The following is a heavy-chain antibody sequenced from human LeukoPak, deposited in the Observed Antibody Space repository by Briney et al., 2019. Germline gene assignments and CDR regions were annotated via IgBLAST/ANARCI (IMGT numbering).Heavy chain of an antibody. Sequence: ASVEVSCKASGYTFSSYGISWVRQAPGQGLEWMGWISAYNGNTNFAQEFQGRVTMTTDTSTSTASMELRSLRSDDTAVYYCARDQGIYNHRIIDSWGQGTLVTVSS. J-gene: IGHJ4*02. CDR2: ISAYNGNT. CDR1: GYTFSSYG. D-gene: IGHD5-12*01. CDR3: ARDQGIYNHRIIDS. V-gene: IGHV1-18*01.